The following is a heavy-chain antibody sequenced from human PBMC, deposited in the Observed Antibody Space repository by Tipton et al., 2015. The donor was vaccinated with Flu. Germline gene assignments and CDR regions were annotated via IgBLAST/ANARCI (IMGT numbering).Heavy chain of an antibody. CDR1: GGSISSSNW. D-gene: IGHD4-17*01. J-gene: IGHJ4*02. Sequence: GSLRLSCAVSGGSISSSNWWSWVRQPPGKGLEWIGEIYHSGSTNYNPSLKSRVTISVDKSKNQFSLKLSSVTAADTAVYYCARGTTALNYFDCWGQGTLVTVSS. CDR2: IYHSGST. CDR3: ARGTTALNYFDC. V-gene: IGHV4-4*02.